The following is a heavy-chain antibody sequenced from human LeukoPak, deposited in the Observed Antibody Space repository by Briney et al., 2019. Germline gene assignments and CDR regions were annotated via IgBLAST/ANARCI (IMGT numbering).Heavy chain of an antibody. D-gene: IGHD3-3*01. V-gene: IGHV1-2*02. CDR3: ARDPYGFWTPEGWFDP. Sequence: ASVKVSCKASGYTFTGYYMHWVRQAPGQGLEWMGWINPNSGGTNYAQKFQGRVTMTRDTSISTAYMELSRLRSDDTAVYYCARDPYGFWTPEGWFDPWGQGTLVTVSS. CDR1: GYTFTGYY. CDR2: INPNSGGT. J-gene: IGHJ5*02.